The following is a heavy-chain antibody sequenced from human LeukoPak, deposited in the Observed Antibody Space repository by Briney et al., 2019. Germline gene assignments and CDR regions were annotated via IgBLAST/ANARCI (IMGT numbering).Heavy chain of an antibody. Sequence: GSLRLSCAASGLTFSSYAMNWVRQASGKGLEWVSGITGSGRETYYADSVKGRFSISRDNSKNTLFLQMNNLRAEDTAIYYCAKITMATTPNYWGQGALVTVSS. V-gene: IGHV3-23*01. CDR3: AKITMATTPNY. D-gene: IGHD3-10*01. J-gene: IGHJ4*02. CDR1: GLTFSSYA. CDR2: ITGSGRET.